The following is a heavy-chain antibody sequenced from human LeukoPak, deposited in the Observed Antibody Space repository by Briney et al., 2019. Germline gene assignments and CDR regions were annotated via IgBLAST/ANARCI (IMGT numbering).Heavy chain of an antibody. J-gene: IGHJ4*02. CDR3: ARTEVTMAGTFH. CDR2: VYTGVST. V-gene: IGHV4-61*02. Sequence: PSQTLSLTCSVSGGSISGVTYYWNWIRQPAGKRLEWIGRVYTGVSTTYNPSLEGRVTISVDPSKNHFSLKLTSLTAADTAIYYCARTEVTMAGTFHWGPGTLVTVSS. D-gene: IGHD6-19*01. CDR1: GGSISGVTYY.